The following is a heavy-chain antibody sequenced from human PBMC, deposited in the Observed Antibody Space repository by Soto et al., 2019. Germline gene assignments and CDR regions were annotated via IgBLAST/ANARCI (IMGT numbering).Heavy chain of an antibody. CDR1: GFTFSDYY. D-gene: IGHD3-9*01. Sequence: GALRLSCAASGFTFSDYYMSWIRQAPGKGLEWVSYISSSGSTIYYADSVKGRFTISRDNAKNSLYLQMNSLRAEDTAVYYCARTNDILTGYYIDYYYYYMDVWGKGTTVTVSS. CDR3: ARTNDILTGYYIDYYYYYMDV. J-gene: IGHJ6*03. CDR2: ISSSGSTI. V-gene: IGHV3-11*01.